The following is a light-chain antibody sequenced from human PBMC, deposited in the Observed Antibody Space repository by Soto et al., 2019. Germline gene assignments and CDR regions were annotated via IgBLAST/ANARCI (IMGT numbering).Light chain of an antibody. CDR3: QQSYSTQYT. V-gene: IGKV1-39*01. J-gene: IGKJ2*01. CDR1: QSISSY. CDR2: AAS. Sequence: IQMTQSPSSLSASVGDRVTITCQASQSISSYLNWYQQKPGKAPKLLIYAASSLQSGVPSRFSGSGSGTDFTLTISSLQPEDFATYYCQQSYSTQYTFGQGTKLEIK.